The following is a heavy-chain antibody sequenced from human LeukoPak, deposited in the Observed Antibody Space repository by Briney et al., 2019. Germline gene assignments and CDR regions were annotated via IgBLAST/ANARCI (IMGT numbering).Heavy chain of an antibody. Sequence: TSETLSLTCAVYGGSFSGYYWSWIRQPPGKGLEWIGEINHSGSTNYNPSLKSRVTISVDTSKNQFSLRLSSVTAADTAVYYCARSSNLDSSGYYPFDYWGQGILVTVSS. CDR3: ARSSNLDSSGYYPFDY. V-gene: IGHV4-34*01. J-gene: IGHJ4*02. CDR2: INHSGST. D-gene: IGHD3-22*01. CDR1: GGSFSGYY.